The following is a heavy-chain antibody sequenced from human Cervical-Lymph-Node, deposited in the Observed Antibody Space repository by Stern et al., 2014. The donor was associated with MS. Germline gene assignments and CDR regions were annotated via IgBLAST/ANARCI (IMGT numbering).Heavy chain of an antibody. CDR2: ISAYNGNT. CDR3: ARVDSSGYYKDAFDI. CDR1: GYTFTSYG. Sequence: QVQLLQPGAEVKKPGASVKVSCKASGYTFTSYGISWVRQAPGQGLEWMGWISAYNGNTNYAQKLQGRVTMTTDTSTSTAYMELRSLRSDDTAVYYCARVDSSGYYKDAFDIWGQGTMVTVSS. V-gene: IGHV1-18*01. D-gene: IGHD3-22*01. J-gene: IGHJ3*02.